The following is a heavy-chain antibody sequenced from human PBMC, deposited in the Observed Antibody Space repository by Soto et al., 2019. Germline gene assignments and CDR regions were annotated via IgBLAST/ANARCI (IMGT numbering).Heavy chain of an antibody. CDR3: ANNLD. Sequence: QVQLVESGGGVVQPGRSLRLSCAASGFTFSSYGMHWVRQAPGKGLEWVAVISYDGSNKYYADSVKGRFTISRDDSKNTLYLQMNSLRAADTAVYYCANNLDWGQGTLVTVS. CDR1: GFTFSSYG. V-gene: IGHV3-30*18. J-gene: IGHJ4*02. CDR2: ISYDGSNK.